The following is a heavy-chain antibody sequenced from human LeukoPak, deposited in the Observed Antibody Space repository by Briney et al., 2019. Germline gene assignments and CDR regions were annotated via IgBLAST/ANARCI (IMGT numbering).Heavy chain of an antibody. CDR3: ATGFFYYYYMDV. CDR1: GFTFSSYW. J-gene: IGHJ6*03. Sequence: PGGSLRLSCAASGFTFSSYWMHWVCQAPGKGLVWVSRIKSDGSSTNYADSVQGRFTISRDNAKSTLYLQMNSLRPEDTAVYYCATGFFYYYYMDVWGKGTTVTISS. V-gene: IGHV3-74*01. CDR2: IKSDGSST. D-gene: IGHD1-14*01.